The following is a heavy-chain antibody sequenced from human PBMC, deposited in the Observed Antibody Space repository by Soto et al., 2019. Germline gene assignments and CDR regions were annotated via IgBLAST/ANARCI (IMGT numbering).Heavy chain of an antibody. CDR3: AREIVTTGEYYFDS. CDR1: GFTFRSYW. V-gene: IGHV3-74*01. J-gene: IGHJ4*02. D-gene: IGHD1-1*01. CDR2: INRDGSST. Sequence: GGSLRLSCAASGFTFRSYWMHWVRQAPGKGLVWVSRINRDGSSTSYADSVKGRVTISRDTAKNKLYLQVNSLRAEDTAVYYCAREIVTTGEYYFDSWGQGTLVTVSS.